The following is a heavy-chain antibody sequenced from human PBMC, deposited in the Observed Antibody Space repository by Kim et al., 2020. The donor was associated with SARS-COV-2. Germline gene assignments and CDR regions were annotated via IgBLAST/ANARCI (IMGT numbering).Heavy chain of an antibody. CDR3: TRVVGVLGYCGGDCYPQNFDY. CDR2: IRSKAYGGTT. CDR1: GFTFGDYA. V-gene: IGHV3-49*03. D-gene: IGHD2-21*02. Sequence: GGSLRLSCTASGFTFGDYAMSWFRQAPGKGLEWVGFIRSKAYGGTTEYAASVKGRFTISRDDSKSIAYLQMNSLKTEDTAVYYCTRVVGVLGYCGGDCYPQNFDYWGQGTLVTVSS. J-gene: IGHJ4*02.